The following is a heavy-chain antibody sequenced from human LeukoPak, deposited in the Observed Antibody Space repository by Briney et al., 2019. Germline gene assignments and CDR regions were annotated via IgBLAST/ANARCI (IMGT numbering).Heavy chain of an antibody. Sequence: GGSLRLSCAASGFTFDDYAMHWVRQAPGKGLEWVSLISGDGGSTYYADSVKGRFTISRDNSKNTLYLQMNSLRAEDTAVYYCAKDLYCSGGSCHDLSDYWGQGTLVTVSS. V-gene: IGHV3-43*02. D-gene: IGHD2-15*01. J-gene: IGHJ4*02. CDR1: GFTFDDYA. CDR2: ISGDGGST. CDR3: AKDLYCSGGSCHDLSDY.